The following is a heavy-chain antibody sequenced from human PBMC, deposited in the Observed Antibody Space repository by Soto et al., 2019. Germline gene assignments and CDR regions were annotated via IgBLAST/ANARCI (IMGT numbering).Heavy chain of an antibody. V-gene: IGHV4-59*01. CDR1: GGSISSYY. Sequence: QVQLQESGPGLVKPSETLSLTCTVSGGSISSYYWRWIRQPPGKGLEWIGYIYYSGSTNYNPSLKSRVTISVDTSKNQFSLKLSSVTAADTAVYYCARWLRPYYFDYWGQGTLVTVSS. J-gene: IGHJ4*02. CDR3: ARWLRPYYFDY. CDR2: IYYSGST. D-gene: IGHD5-12*01.